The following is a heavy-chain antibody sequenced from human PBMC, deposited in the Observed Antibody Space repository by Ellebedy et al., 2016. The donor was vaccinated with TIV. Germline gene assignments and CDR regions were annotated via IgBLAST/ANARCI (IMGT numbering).Heavy chain of an antibody. Sequence: MPSETLSLTCTVSGDSISNSDYYWGWIREPPGKGLEWIGNIYYVWTTYYNPSLKSRVPISIDTSKNHFSLKLSSVTAADTGVYYCARGHLSYTGSVTFHSWGQGTLVTVSS. CDR3: ARGHLSYTGSVTFHS. CDR1: GDSISNSDYY. CDR2: IYYVWTT. V-gene: IGHV4-39*02. J-gene: IGHJ5*01. D-gene: IGHD1-26*01.